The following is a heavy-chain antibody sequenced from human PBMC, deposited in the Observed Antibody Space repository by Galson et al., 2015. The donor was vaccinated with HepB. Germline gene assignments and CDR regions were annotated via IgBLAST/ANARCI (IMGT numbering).Heavy chain of an antibody. CDR3: ARKACSSTSCAGIYYYYYYMDV. D-gene: IGHD2-2*01. Sequence: SVKVSCKASGGTFSSYAISWVRQAPGQGLEWMGGITPIFGTANYAQKFQGRVTITADESTSTAYMELSSLRSEDTAVYYRARKACSSTSCAGIYYYYYYMDVWGKGTTFIVAS. V-gene: IGHV1-69*13. CDR2: ITPIFGTA. J-gene: IGHJ6*03. CDR1: GGTFSSYA.